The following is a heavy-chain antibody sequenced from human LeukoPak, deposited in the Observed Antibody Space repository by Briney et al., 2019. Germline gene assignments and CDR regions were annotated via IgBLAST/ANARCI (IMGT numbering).Heavy chain of an antibody. CDR1: GGSISSYY. Sequence: SETLSLTCTVSGGSISSYYWSWIRQPPGKGLEWIGYIYYSGSTNYNPSLKSRVTISVDTSKNQFSLKLSSVTAADTAVYYCARVSKTTVTRVDYWGQGTLVTVSS. J-gene: IGHJ4*02. CDR2: IYYSGST. CDR3: ARVSKTTVTRVDY. V-gene: IGHV4-59*01. D-gene: IGHD4-17*01.